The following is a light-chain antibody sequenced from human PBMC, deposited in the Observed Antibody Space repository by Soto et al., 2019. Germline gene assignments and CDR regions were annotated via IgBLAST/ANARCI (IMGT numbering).Light chain of an antibody. CDR2: DVT. CDR1: SSDVGGYDY. Sequence: QSVLTQPASVSGSPGQSITISCTGTSSDVGGYDYVSWYQQHPGKAPKLMIYDVTNRPSGVSNRFSGSKSGNTASLTISGLQIEDEATYYCSSYTSSTSYVFGTGTKVTVL. J-gene: IGLJ1*01. CDR3: SSYTSSTSYV. V-gene: IGLV2-14*01.